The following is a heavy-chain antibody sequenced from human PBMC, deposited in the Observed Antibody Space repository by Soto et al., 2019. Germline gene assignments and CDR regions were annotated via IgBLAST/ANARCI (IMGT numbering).Heavy chain of an antibody. CDR2: ISDSGGRT. CDR3: AKPQIGWYDFDY. V-gene: IGHV3-23*01. CDR1: GFPFSTNA. D-gene: IGHD6-19*01. Sequence: EFQLLESGGDLVQPGGSLRLSCAASGFPFSTNAMSWVRQAPGKGLEWVSTISDSGGRTYYADSVEGRFTISRDNSKNTLYLQMNSLRVEDTAVFYCAKPQIGWYDFDYWGQGALVTVSS. J-gene: IGHJ4*02.